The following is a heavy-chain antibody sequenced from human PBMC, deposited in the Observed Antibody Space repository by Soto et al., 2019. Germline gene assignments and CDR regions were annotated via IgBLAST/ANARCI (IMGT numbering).Heavy chain of an antibody. CDR2: IDPSDSYT. CDR3: ARHKIYCSGGSCYPDV. D-gene: IGHD2-15*01. Sequence: PGESLKISCKGSGYSFTSYWISWVRQMPGEGLEWMGRIDPSDSYTNYSPSFQGHVTISADKSISTAYLQWSSLKASDTAMYYCARHKIYCSGGSCYPDVWGQGTTVTVSS. CDR1: GYSFTSYW. V-gene: IGHV5-10-1*01. J-gene: IGHJ6*02.